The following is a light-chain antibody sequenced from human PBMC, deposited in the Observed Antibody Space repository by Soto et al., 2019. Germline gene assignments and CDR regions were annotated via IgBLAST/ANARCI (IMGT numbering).Light chain of an antibody. J-gene: IGKJ3*01. Sequence: EVVSTQSAATVSVSPGGRSTPPCLASQSISDTLAWYQQKPGQSTRLLIYGAYSRATGITDRFSGSGSGTDFTLTIRRLEPEDFAVYYCQQYGSSPQTFGPGTKVDI. CDR3: QQYGSSPQT. CDR2: GAY. V-gene: IGKV3-20*01. CDR1: QSISDT.